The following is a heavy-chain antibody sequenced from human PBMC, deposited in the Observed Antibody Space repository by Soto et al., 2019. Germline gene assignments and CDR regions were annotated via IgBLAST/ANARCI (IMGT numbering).Heavy chain of an antibody. CDR2: INPKFGDT. J-gene: IGHJ6*02. D-gene: IGHD3-10*01. V-gene: IGHV1-2*02. Sequence: QVQLVQYGAEVKEPGDSVRVSCEASGYTFTAYYIHWVRQVPGQGLEWMGWINPKFGDTTYAQDFQGRVTMTRDMSISTVYMELSRLTSDDTAIYYCARNMDYYYGPGSGNGHGVWGQGTTVTVFS. CDR3: ARNMDYYYGPGSGNGHGV. CDR1: GYTFTAYY.